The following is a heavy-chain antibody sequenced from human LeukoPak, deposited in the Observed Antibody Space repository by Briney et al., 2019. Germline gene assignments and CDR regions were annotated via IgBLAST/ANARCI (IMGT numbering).Heavy chain of an antibody. CDR3: ARETPPSYNWFDP. CDR2: ISSSSSYI. D-gene: IGHD4-23*01. J-gene: IGHJ5*02. V-gene: IGHV3-21*01. CDR1: GFTFSSYS. Sequence: PGGSLRLSCAASGFTFSSYSMNWVRQAPGKGLEWVSSISSSSSYIYYADSVKGRFTISRDNAKNSLYLQMNSLRAEDTAVYYCARETPPSYNWFDPWGQGTLVTVSS.